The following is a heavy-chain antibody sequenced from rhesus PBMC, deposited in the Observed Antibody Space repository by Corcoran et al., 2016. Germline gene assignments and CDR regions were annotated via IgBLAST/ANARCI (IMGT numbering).Heavy chain of an antibody. CDR2: ISSASSYI. CDR1: GFTFSDYY. J-gene: IGHJ3*01. D-gene: IGHD6-25*01. CDR3: TSGADGSWDAFDF. Sequence: EVQLVESGGGLVQPGGSLRLSCAASGFTFSDYYMSWARQAPGKGLEWVSSISSASSYIYYADSVKGRFTISRDNAKNSRSLQMNSLKTEDTAVYYCTSGADGSWDAFDFWGQGLRVTVSS. V-gene: IGHV3S16*01.